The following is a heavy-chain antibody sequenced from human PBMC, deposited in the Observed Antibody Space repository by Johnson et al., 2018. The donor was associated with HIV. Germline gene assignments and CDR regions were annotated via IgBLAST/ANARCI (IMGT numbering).Heavy chain of an antibody. D-gene: IGHD3-22*01. Sequence: QVQLVESGGGLVKPGGSLRLSCAASRFTFGDYYMTWVRQAPGKGPEWLSYISRSGITMLYADSVKGRFTISRDNAKNSLYLQMSSLRVEDTAVYYCARVRIVVGLGGGAFAIWGQGTVVTVSS. CDR1: RFTFGDYY. CDR2: ISRSGITM. CDR3: ARVRIVVGLGGGAFAI. V-gene: IGHV3-11*04. J-gene: IGHJ3*02.